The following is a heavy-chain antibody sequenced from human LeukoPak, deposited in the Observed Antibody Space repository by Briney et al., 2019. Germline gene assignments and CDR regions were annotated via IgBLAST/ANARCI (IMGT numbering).Heavy chain of an antibody. CDR1: GFTFSSYS. CDR2: ISSSSSYI. V-gene: IGHV3-21*01. D-gene: IGHD5-18*01. J-gene: IGHJ4*02. CDR3: ARDLGGYSYGSHFDH. Sequence: GGSLRLSCAASGFTFSSYSMNWVRQAPGKGLEWVSSISSSSSYIYYADSVKGRFTISRDNAKKSLYLQMNSLRAEDTAVYYCARDLGGYSYGSHFDHWGQGTLVTVSS.